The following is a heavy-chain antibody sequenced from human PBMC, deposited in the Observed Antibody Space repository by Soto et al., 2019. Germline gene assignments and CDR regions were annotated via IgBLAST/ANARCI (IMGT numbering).Heavy chain of an antibody. CDR2: INSDGSST. V-gene: IGHV3-74*01. D-gene: IGHD3-22*01. CDR3: ASGPLDSSGYYYTRNWFDP. CDR1: GFTFSSYW. J-gene: IGHJ5*02. Sequence: EVQLVESGGGLVQPGGSLRLTCAASGFTFSSYWMHWVRQAPGKGLVWVSRINSDGSSTSYADSVKGLFTISRDNAKNTLYLQMNSLRAEDTAMSYCASGPLDSSGYYYTRNWFDPWGLGTLVTVSS.